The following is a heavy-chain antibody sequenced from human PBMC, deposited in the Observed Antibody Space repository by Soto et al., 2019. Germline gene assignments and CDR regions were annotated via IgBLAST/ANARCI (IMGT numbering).Heavy chain of an antibody. V-gene: IGHV4-59*08. CDR2: MYYSGSS. D-gene: IGHD3-10*01. J-gene: IGHJ3*02. CDR3: ARRRRGGPLDGAFDM. CDR1: GGSFSSYF. Sequence: PSETLSLTCTVSGGSFSSYFCSWIRQPPGKGLEWIGYMYYSGSSNYNPSLKSRVAISVDTSKNQFSLKLRSVTAADTAVYYCARRRRGGPLDGAFDMWGQGTMVTVS.